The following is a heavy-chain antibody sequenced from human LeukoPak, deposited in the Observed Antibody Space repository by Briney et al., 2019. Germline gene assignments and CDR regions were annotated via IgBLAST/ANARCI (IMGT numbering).Heavy chain of an antibody. D-gene: IGHD3-10*01. CDR1: GGSISSYY. V-gene: IGHV4-59*01. J-gene: IGHJ5*02. CDR3: ASSPIGVKDWFDP. Sequence: PSETLSLTCTVSGGSISSYYWSWIRQPPGKGLEWIGYIYYSGSTNYNPSLKSRVTISVDTSKNQFSLKLSSVTAADTAVYYCASSPIGVKDWFDPWGQGTLVTVSS. CDR2: IYYSGST.